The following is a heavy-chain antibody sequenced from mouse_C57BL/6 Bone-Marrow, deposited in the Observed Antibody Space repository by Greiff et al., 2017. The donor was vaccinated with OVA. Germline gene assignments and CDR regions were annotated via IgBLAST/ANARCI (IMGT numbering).Heavy chain of an antibody. J-gene: IGHJ3*01. CDR2: IWSGGST. CDR1: GFSLTSYG. Sequence: VHLVESGPGLVQPSQSLSITCTVSGFSLTSYGVHWVRQSPGKGLEWLGVIWSGGSTDYNAAFISRLSISKDNSKSQVFFKMNSLQADDTAIYYCARNRGLYDGYYVPFAYWGQGTLVTVSA. V-gene: IGHV2-2*01. D-gene: IGHD2-3*01. CDR3: ARNRGLYDGYYVPFAY.